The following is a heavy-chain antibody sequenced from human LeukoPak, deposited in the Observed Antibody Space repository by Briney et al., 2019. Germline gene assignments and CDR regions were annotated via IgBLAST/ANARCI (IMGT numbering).Heavy chain of an antibody. V-gene: IGHV1-18*01. D-gene: IGHD3-10*01. Sequence: ASVKVSCKASGYTFTSYGISWVRQAPGQGLEWMGWISAYNGNTNYAQKLQGRVTMTTDTSTSTPYMELRSLRSDDTALYYCARDGELHYYYYYYMDVWGKGTTFTVSS. CDR2: ISAYNGNT. J-gene: IGHJ6*03. CDR1: GYTFTSYG. CDR3: ARDGELHYYYYYYMDV.